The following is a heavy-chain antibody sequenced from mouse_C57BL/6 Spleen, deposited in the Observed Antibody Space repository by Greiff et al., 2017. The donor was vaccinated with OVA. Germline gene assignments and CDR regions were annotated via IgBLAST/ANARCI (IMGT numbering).Heavy chain of an antibody. CDR2: IDPANGNT. CDR3: ARNCYGSSYEGMDY. CDR1: GYNIKNTY. D-gene: IGHD1-1*01. J-gene: IGHJ4*01. Sequence: VQLQQSVAELVRPGASVKLSCTASGYNIKNTYMHWVKQRPEQGLEWIGRIDPANGNTKYAPKFQGKATITADTSSTTAYLQLSSLTSEDTAVYYCARNCYGSSYEGMDYWGQGTSVTVSS. V-gene: IGHV14-3*01.